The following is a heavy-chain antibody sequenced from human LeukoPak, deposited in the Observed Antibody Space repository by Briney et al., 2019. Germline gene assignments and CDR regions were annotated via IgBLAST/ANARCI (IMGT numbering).Heavy chain of an antibody. V-gene: IGHV3-21*01. J-gene: IGHJ4*02. CDR1: GFTFSSYS. Sequence: GGSLRLSCAASGFTFSSYSMNWVCQAPGKGLEWVSSISSSSSYIYYADSVKGRFTISRDNAKNSLYLQMNSLRAEDTAVYYCARDIGIAVAGRLPDYWGQGTLVTVSS. CDR2: ISSSSSYI. CDR3: ARDIGIAVAGRLPDY. D-gene: IGHD6-13*01.